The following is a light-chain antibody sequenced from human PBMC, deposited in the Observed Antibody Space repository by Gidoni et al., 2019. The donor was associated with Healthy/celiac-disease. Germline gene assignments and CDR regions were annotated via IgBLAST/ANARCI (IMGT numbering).Light chain of an antibody. V-gene: IGKV4-1*01. J-gene: IGKJ2*01. Sequence: DIMMTQSPDSLSVSLGERATINCKSSQSVLYSSNSKNYLAWYQQKPGQPPKLLIYWASTRESGVPDRFSGSGSGTDFTLTISRLQAEDVAVYYCQQYYSTPLYTFGQGTKLEIK. CDR3: QQYYSTPLYT. CDR2: WAS. CDR1: QSVLYSSNSKNY.